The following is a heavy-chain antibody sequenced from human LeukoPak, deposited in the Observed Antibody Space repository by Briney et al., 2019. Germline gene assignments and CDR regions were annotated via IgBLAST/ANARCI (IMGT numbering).Heavy chain of an antibody. CDR2: ISGSGGST. CDR1: GFTFSSYA. V-gene: IGHV3-23*01. CDR3: AKGPRSGTTGYYFDY. J-gene: IGHJ4*02. D-gene: IGHD1-1*01. Sequence: GGSLRLSCAASGFTFSSYAMSWVRQAPGKELEWVSAISGSGGSTYYADSVKGRFTISRDNSKNTLYLQMNSLRAEDTAVYYCAKGPRSGTTGYYFDYWGQGTLVTVSS.